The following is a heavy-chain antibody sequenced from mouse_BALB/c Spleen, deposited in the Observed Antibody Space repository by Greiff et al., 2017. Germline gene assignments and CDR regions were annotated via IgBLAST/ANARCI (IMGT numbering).Heavy chain of an antibody. V-gene: IGHV2-9*02. J-gene: IGHJ4*01. Sequence: QVQLKESGPGLVAPSQSLSITCTVSGFSLTSYGVHWVRQPPGKGLEWLGVIWAGGSTNYNSALMSRLSISKDNSKSQVFLKMNSLQTDDTAMYYCARENYGEAYAMDYWGQGTSVTVSS. CDR3: ARENYGEAYAMDY. CDR1: GFSLTSYG. D-gene: IGHD1-1*02. CDR2: IWAGGST.